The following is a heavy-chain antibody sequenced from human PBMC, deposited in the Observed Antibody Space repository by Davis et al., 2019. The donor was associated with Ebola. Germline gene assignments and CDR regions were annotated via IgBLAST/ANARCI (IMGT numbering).Heavy chain of an antibody. CDR2: ISGSATST. J-gene: IGHJ4*02. D-gene: IGHD1-1*01. V-gene: IGHV3-48*03. Sequence: GGSLRLSCAASGFTFYRYEMNWVRQAPGKGLEWVSYISGSATSTFYADSVKGRFTISRDNARDSLYLQMDSLRVEDTAVYYCARGGSTFDYWGQGALVTVSS. CDR1: GFTFYRYE. CDR3: ARGGSTFDY.